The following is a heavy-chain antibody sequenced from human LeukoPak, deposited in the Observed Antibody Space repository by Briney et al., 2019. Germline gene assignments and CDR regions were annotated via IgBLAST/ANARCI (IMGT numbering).Heavy chain of an antibody. J-gene: IGHJ4*02. D-gene: IGHD3-3*01. Sequence: SQTLSLTCTVSGGSISSGSYYWSWIRQPAGKGLEWIGEINHSGSTNYNPSLKSRVTISVDTSKNQFSLKLSSVTAADTAVYYCARASGYTKYWGQGTLVTVSS. V-gene: IGHV4-61*09. CDR1: GGSISSGSYY. CDR2: INHSGST. CDR3: ARASGYTKY.